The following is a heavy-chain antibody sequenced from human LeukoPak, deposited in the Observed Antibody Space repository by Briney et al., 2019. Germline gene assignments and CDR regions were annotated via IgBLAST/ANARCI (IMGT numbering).Heavy chain of an antibody. V-gene: IGHV3-21*01. D-gene: IGHD5-18*01. Sequence: PGGSLRLSCAASGFTFSSYGMHWVRQAPGKGLEWVSSISSSSSYIYYADSVKGRFTISRDNAKNSLYLQMNSLRAEDTAVYYCARGSYGYNYYYYMDVWGKGTTVTVSS. CDR2: ISSSSSYI. CDR1: GFTFSSYG. CDR3: ARGSYGYNYYYYMDV. J-gene: IGHJ6*03.